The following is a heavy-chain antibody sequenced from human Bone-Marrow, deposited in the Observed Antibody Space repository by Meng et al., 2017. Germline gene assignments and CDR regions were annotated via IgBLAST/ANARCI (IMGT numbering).Heavy chain of an antibody. CDR3: ARKAVAGNFDY. V-gene: IGHV4-34*01. D-gene: IGHD6-13*01. Sequence: QVHLQQWGAGLLKASETLSLTCAVYGGSFSGYYWSWIRQPPGKGLEWIGEINHSGSTNYNPSLRSRVTRSVDTSKNQFSLKLSSVTAADTAVYYCARKAVAGNFDYWGQGTLVTVSS. CDR2: INHSGST. J-gene: IGHJ4*02. CDR1: GGSFSGYY.